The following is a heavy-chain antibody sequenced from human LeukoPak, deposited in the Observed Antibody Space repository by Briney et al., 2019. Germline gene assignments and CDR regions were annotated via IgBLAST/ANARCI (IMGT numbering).Heavy chain of an antibody. Sequence: GGSLRLSCAASGFTFSSYAMTWVRQAPGKGLEWVSAFSATDGSAQYAESVKGRFTISRDDSKNRLYLQMNSLRAEDTAVYYCAKARIAAAGTGAFDVWGQGTMVTVSS. V-gene: IGHV3-23*01. D-gene: IGHD6-13*01. J-gene: IGHJ3*01. CDR3: AKARIAAAGTGAFDV. CDR2: FSATDGSA. CDR1: GFTFSSYA.